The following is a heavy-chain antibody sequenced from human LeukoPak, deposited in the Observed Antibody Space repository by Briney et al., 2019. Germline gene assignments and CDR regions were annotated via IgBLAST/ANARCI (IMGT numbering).Heavy chain of an antibody. Sequence: PGGSLRLSCAASGFTFSSYAMSWVRQAPGKGLEWVSAISGSGGSTYYADSVKGRFTISRDNSKNTLYLQMNSLRAEDTAVYYCAKDRKVYYDSSGDAFDIWGQGTMVTVSS. CDR3: AKDRKVYYDSSGDAFDI. V-gene: IGHV3-23*01. CDR1: GFTFSSYA. CDR2: ISGSGGST. J-gene: IGHJ3*02. D-gene: IGHD3-22*01.